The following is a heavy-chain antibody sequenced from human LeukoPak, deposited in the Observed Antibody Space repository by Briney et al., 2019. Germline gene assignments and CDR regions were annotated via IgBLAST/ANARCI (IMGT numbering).Heavy chain of an antibody. V-gene: IGHV4-30-4*08. CDR1: GGSISSGDYY. CDR2: IYYSGST. D-gene: IGHD3-22*01. Sequence: SQTLSLTCTVSGGSISSGDYYWSWIRQPPGKGLEWIGYIYYSGSTYYNPSLKSRVTISVDTSKNQFSLKLSSVTAADTAVYYCARSTLDSSGYKPYYYYYCMDVWGKGTTVTVSS. CDR3: ARSTLDSSGYKPYYYYYCMDV. J-gene: IGHJ6*03.